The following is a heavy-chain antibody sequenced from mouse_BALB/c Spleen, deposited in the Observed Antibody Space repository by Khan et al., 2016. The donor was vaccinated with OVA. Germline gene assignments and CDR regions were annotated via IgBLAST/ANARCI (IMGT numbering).Heavy chain of an antibody. CDR3: ARDYGSSFEYFDV. J-gene: IGHJ1*01. CDR2: IWAGGST. CDR1: GFSLTSYG. Sequence: QVQLKQSGPGLVAPSQSLSITCTVSGFSLTSYGVHWVRQPPGKGLEWLGLIWAGGSTNYNSALMSRLTINKDNSKSPVFLQLNSLQTDDTAMYYCARDYGSSFEYFDVWGAGTTVTVSS. V-gene: IGHV2-9*02. D-gene: IGHD1-1*01.